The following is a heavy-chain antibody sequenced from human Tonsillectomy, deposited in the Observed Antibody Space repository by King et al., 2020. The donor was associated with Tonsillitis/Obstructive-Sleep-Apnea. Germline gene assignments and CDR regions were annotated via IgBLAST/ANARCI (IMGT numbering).Heavy chain of an antibody. V-gene: IGHV3-15*01. CDR2: IKCETNGETT. CDR1: GFTFSNAW. D-gene: IGHD2-2*01. CDR3: TTGRVTKPAC. Sequence: VQLVESGGGLVKPGGSLRLSCAASGFTFSNAWMSWVRQAPGKGLEWVGRIKCETNGETTDYAAPVKGRFTISRDDSKNTLYLQMDSLKTEDTAFYYCTTGRVTKPACWGQGTLVTVSS. J-gene: IGHJ4*02.